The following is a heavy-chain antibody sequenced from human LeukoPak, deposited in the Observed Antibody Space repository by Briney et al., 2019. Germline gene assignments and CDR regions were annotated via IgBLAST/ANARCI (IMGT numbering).Heavy chain of an antibody. J-gene: IGHJ6*04. CDR3: AREWDIVVVPASPHPAYGMDV. V-gene: IGHV3-21*01. CDR1: GFTFSSYS. CDR2: ISSSSSYI. Sequence: GGSLRLSCAASGFTFSSYSMNWDRQAPGKGLEWVSSISSSSSYIYYADSVKGRFTISRDNAKNSLYLQMNSLRAEDTAVYYCAREWDIVVVPASPHPAYGMDVWGKGTTVTVSS. D-gene: IGHD2-2*01.